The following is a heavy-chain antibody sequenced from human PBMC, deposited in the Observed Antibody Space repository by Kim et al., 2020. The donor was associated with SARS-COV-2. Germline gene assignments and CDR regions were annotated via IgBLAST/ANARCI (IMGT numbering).Heavy chain of an antibody. V-gene: IGHV4-31*03. D-gene: IGHD3-22*01. J-gene: IGHJ3*02. Sequence: SETLSLTCTVSGGSISSGGYYWSWIRQHPGKGLEWIGYIYYSGSTYYNPSLKSRVTISVDTSKNQFSLKLSSVTAADTAVYYCARAHMIVVVISAFDIWGQGKMVTGSS. CDR2: IYYSGST. CDR3: ARAHMIVVVISAFDI. CDR1: GGSISSGGYY.